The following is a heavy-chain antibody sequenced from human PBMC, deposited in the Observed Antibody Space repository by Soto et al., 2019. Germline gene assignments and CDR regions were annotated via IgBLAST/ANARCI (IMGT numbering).Heavy chain of an antibody. V-gene: IGHV6-1*01. CDR1: GDSVSSNSAA. CDR2: RCYRSEWCK. J-gene: IGHJ4*02. Sequence: SQTPSLTCAISGDSVSSNSAAWNWIRQAPSRGLEWLGRRCYRSEWCKGVAVSVKSRITLEPNTSKNQLSLQLNSVTPEDTAVYYCARSSSSWLNVYYFDFWGQGTLVTVSS. CDR3: ARSSSSWLNVYYFDF. D-gene: IGHD6-13*01.